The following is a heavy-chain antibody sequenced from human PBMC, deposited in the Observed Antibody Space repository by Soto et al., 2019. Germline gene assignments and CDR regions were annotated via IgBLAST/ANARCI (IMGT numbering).Heavy chain of an antibody. D-gene: IGHD3-10*01. CDR1: GGTFSSYT. CDR2: IIPILGIA. Sequence: VKVSCKASGGTFSSYTISWVRQAPGQGLEWMGRIIPILGIANYAQKFQGRVTITADKSTSTAYMELSSLRSEDTAVYYCARVEGSGSSPDFDYWGQGTLVTVSS. CDR3: ARVEGSGSSPDFDY. V-gene: IGHV1-69*02. J-gene: IGHJ4*02.